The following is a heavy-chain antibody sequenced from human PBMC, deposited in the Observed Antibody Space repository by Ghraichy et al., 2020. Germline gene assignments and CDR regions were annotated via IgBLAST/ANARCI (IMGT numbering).Heavy chain of an antibody. CDR3: ARTAHYYDSSGYLDY. D-gene: IGHD3-22*01. Sequence: GSLRLSCAVYGGSFSGYYWSWIRQPPGKGLEWIGEINHSGSTNYNPSLKSRVTISVDTSKNQFSLKLSSVTAADTAVYYCARTAHYYDSSGYLDYWGQGTLVTVSS. CDR2: INHSGST. CDR1: GGSFSGYY. V-gene: IGHV4-34*01. J-gene: IGHJ4*02.